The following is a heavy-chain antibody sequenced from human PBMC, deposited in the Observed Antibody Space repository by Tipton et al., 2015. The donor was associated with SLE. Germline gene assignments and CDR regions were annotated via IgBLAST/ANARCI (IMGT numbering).Heavy chain of an antibody. CDR2: ISYDGSNK. D-gene: IGHD2-21*01. V-gene: IGHV3-30*04. J-gene: IGHJ1*01. CDR3: AKDRLGGLWAFQN. Sequence: SLRLSCAASGFTFSNYAMHWVRQAPGKGLEWVAVISYDGSNKYYADSVKGRFTISRDNSKNTLYLQMNSLRAEDTAVYYCAKDRLGGLWAFQNWGQGTLVTVSS. CDR1: GFTFSNYA.